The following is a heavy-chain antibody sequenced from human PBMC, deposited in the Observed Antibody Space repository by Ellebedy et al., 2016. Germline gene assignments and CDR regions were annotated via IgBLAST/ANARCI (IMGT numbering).Heavy chain of an antibody. D-gene: IGHD2-2*01. V-gene: IGHV3-23*01. CDR1: GFTFSSYA. Sequence: GGSLRLSXAASGFTFSSYAMSWVRQAPGKGLEWVSAISGSGGSTYYADSVKGRFTISRDNSKNTLYLQMNSLRAEDTAVYYCAKDAVVVVPAANWRFRWFDPWGQGTLVTVSS. CDR3: AKDAVVVVPAANWRFRWFDP. J-gene: IGHJ5*02. CDR2: ISGSGGST.